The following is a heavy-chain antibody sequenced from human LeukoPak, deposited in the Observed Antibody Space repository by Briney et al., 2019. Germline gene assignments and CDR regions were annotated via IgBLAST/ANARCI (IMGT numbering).Heavy chain of an antibody. Sequence: PSETQSLTCAVYGGSISGYYWSWIRQPPGKGLEWIGEINHSGSTNYNPSLKSRVTISVDTSKNQFSLKLSSVTAADTAVYYCARDASAYAGWFDPWGQGTLVTVSS. J-gene: IGHJ5*02. V-gene: IGHV4-34*01. D-gene: IGHD5-12*01. CDR2: INHSGST. CDR1: GGSISGYY. CDR3: ARDASAYAGWFDP.